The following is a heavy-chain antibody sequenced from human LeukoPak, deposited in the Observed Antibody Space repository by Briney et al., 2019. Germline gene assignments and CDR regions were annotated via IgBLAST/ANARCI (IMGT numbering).Heavy chain of an antibody. CDR2: ITGTGHIT. D-gene: IGHD6-13*01. Sequence: GGSLRLSCAASGFTFSSYGMSWVRQAPGKGLEWVSAITGTGHITYYADSVKGRFTISRDNSKNTLYLQMNSLKTEDTAVYYCTRFEEGYSSSWDDYWGQGTLVTVSS. J-gene: IGHJ4*02. CDR3: TRFEEGYSSSWDDY. CDR1: GFTFSSYG. V-gene: IGHV3-23*01.